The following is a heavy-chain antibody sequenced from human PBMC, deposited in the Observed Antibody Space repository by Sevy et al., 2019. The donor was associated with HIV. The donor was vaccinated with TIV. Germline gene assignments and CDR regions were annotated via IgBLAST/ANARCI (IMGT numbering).Heavy chain of an antibody. D-gene: IGHD1-26*01. J-gene: IGHJ6*02. Sequence: GGSLRLSCAASGFTVSSNYMSWVRQAPGKGLEWVSVMYSGEYTYYADSVKGRFTISRDISKNTLNLQMNSLRAEDTAIYYCATTSTPLYYYALDVWGQGTTVTVSS. CDR2: MYSGEYT. CDR1: GFTVSSNY. V-gene: IGHV3-53*01. CDR3: ATTSTPLYYYALDV.